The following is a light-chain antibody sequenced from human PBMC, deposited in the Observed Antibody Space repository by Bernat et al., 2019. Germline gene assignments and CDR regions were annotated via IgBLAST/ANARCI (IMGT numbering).Light chain of an antibody. CDR3: QHSSGSPLIT. Sequence: VVLTQSPGTLSLSPGERATLSCRASQRVDSSYLAWYLQKPGQSPRLLIYGASKRATGIPDRFSGSGSGTDFTLTISRPDPEDFAVYYCQHSSGSPLITFGQVTRLEIK. J-gene: IGKJ5*01. CDR1: QRVDSSY. V-gene: IGKV3-20*01. CDR2: GAS.